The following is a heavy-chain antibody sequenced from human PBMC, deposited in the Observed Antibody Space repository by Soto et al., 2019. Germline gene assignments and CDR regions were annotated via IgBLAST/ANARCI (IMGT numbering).Heavy chain of an antibody. J-gene: IGHJ6*03. V-gene: IGHV3-48*01. CDR1: GFILSDCA. D-gene: IGHD7-27*01. CDR2: ISSSSSVI. Sequence: EVQLMESGGGLVQPGGSLRLSCATSGFILSDCAMNWVRQAPGKGLEWVSYISSSSSVIDYADSVKGRFTVSRDNARNSLYLQMNSLRAEDTAVYYCARDLSRGSNWYYYMDVWGKGTTVTVSS. CDR3: ARDLSRGSNWYYYMDV.